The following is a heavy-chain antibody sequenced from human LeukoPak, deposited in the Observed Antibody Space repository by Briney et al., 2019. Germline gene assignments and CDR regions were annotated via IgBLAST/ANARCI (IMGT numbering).Heavy chain of an antibody. V-gene: IGHV3-23*03. CDR2: IDGAGSPT. D-gene: IGHD6-13*01. Sequence: GGSLTLSCSVSGLTFSDYAMNWVRQSPGKGLQWVAGIDGAGSPTYIADSVKGRFTISRDNSKNRVYLQMNSLRAEDTAVYYCARLGIITAAGSNDYWGQGTLVTVSS. CDR3: ARLGIITAAGSNDY. CDR1: GLTFSDYA. J-gene: IGHJ4*02.